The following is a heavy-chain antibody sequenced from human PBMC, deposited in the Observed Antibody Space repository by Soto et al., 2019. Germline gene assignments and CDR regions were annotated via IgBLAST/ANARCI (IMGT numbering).Heavy chain of an antibody. CDR3: ARGFYVSSGYYWFGP. J-gene: IGHJ5*02. D-gene: IGHD3-22*01. Sequence: SGGSLRLSCAASGFTFRDFHMSWIRQAPGKALEWISYISGSGRDIKYADFVKGRFTISRDNAKNSLYLQMNSLRVEDTAVYYCARGFYVSSGYYWFGPWGQGTLVTVSS. CDR1: GFTFRDFH. CDR2: ISGSGRDI. V-gene: IGHV3-11*06.